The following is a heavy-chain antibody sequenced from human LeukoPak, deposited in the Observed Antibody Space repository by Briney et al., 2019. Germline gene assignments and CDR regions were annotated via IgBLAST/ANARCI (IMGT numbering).Heavy chain of an antibody. J-gene: IGHJ4*02. CDR3: ATAAYDSGSYIVNHDY. CDR2: IFRDDTT. V-gene: IGHV3-53*01. Sequence: PGGSLRLSCAASGFTVSTNYMSWVRQAPGKGLEWVSVIFRDDTTYYADSVKGRFTISGDNSKNTLFLQMNSLRAEDTAVYYCATAAYDSGSYIVNHDYWGQGTLVTVSS. D-gene: IGHD3-22*01. CDR1: GFTVSTNY.